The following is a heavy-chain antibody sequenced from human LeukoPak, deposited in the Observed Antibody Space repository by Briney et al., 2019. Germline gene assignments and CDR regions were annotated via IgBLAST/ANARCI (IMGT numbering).Heavy chain of an antibody. D-gene: IGHD2-15*01. CDR3: ARDNEYCTGGTCRLDY. V-gene: IGHV3-74*01. CDR1: GFTFTSYW. Sequence: GGSLRLSCAASGFTFTSYWMHWVRQAPGKGLVWVSRINNDGRSTSYAGSVKGRFTISRDNAKNTLYLQMNSLRAEDTAVYYCARDNEYCTGGTCRLDYWGQGALVTVSS. CDR2: INNDGRST. J-gene: IGHJ4*02.